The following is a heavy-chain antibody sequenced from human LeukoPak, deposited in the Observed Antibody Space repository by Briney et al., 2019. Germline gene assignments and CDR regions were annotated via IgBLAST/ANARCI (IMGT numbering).Heavy chain of an antibody. CDR3: VREVGTYYYDSSGYYYVGWFDY. CDR2: IYYSGST. CDR1: GGSISSGGYY. D-gene: IGHD3-22*01. J-gene: IGHJ4*02. V-gene: IGHV4-31*03. Sequence: SETLSLTCTVSGGSISSGGYYWSWIRQHPGKGLEWIGYIYYSGSTYYNPSLKSRVTISVDTSKNQFSLKLSSVTAADTAVYYCVREVGTYYYDSSGYYYVGWFDYWGQGTLVTVSS.